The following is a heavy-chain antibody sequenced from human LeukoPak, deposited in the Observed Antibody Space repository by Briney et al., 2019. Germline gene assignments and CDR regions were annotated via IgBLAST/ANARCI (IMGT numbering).Heavy chain of an antibody. V-gene: IGHV4-59*12. D-gene: IGHD3-3*01. CDR3: ARDQSLVGVVSWFAP. J-gene: IGHJ5*02. Sequence: SETPSLTSTLSGGSICSYYWSCVREPPREGLGWGGDIYYSGSTNSTPSLTSRVTISVDTSKNQFSLKLSSVTAADTAVYYCARDQSLVGVVSWFAPGGQGTLVTVS. CDR1: GGSICSYY. CDR2: IYYSGST.